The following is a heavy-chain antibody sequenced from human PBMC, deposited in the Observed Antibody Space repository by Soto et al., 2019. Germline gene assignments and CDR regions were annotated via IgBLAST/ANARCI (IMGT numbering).Heavy chain of an antibody. J-gene: IGHJ4*02. CDR2: VFPTGNT. D-gene: IGHD3-16*01. V-gene: IGHV4-4*07. Sequence: SETLSLTCTVFRSSLDSYYWSWIRQPAGKGLEWIGRVFPTGNTNYSPSLKSRVTMSVDTSKNQFYLKLNSVTVADTAVYYCARGSLGPDYWGQGTLVTVSS. CDR3: ARGSLGPDY. CDR1: RSSLDSYY.